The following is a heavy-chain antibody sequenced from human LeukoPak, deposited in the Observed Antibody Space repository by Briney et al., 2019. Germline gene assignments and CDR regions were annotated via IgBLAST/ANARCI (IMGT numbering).Heavy chain of an antibody. V-gene: IGHV3-53*01. D-gene: IGHD1-1*01. CDR3: ARGIQRRTFDI. CDR2: IYTGGNT. CDR1: GFTVDSNY. J-gene: IGHJ3*02. Sequence: GGSLRLSCAASGFTVDSNYLSWVRQAPGKGLGWVSTIYTGGNTYYAASVKGRFTISRDNAKNTLYLQMNSLRAEDSAVYYCARGIQRRTFDIWGQGTVVTVS.